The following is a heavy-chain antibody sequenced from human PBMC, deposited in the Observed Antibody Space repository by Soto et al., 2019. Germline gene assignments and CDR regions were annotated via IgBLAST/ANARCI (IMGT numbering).Heavy chain of an antibody. Sequence: QVQLVESGGGVVQPGRSLRLSCAASGFTFSSYGMHWVRQAPGKGLEWVAVIWHDGSNKYYADSVKGRFTISRDNSKNTLYLQMNRLRVEDTALYYCASISPALDYWGQGTLVTVSS. J-gene: IGHJ4*02. CDR2: IWHDGSNK. CDR3: ASISPALDY. V-gene: IGHV3-33*01. CDR1: GFTFSSYG. D-gene: IGHD2-2*01.